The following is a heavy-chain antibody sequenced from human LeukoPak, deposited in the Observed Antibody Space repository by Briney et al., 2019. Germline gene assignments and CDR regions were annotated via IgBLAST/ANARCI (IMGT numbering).Heavy chain of an antibody. Sequence: GGSLRLSCAASGFTFSNAWMSWVRQAPGKGLEWVGRIKSKTDGGTTDYAAPVKGRFTISRDDSKNTLYLQMNSLKTEDTAVYYCTTDLLWLNVVVPAATEDWGQGTLVTVSS. CDR1: GFTFSNAW. CDR2: IKSKTDGGTT. J-gene: IGHJ4*02. V-gene: IGHV3-15*01. CDR3: TTDLLWLNVVVPAATED. D-gene: IGHD2-2*01.